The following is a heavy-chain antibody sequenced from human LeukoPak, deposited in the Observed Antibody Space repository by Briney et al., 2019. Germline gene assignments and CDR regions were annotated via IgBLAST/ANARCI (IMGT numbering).Heavy chain of an antibody. D-gene: IGHD2-15*01. Sequence: GASVKVSCKASGYTFTSYYMHWVRQAPGQGLEWMGIINPSGGSTSYAQKFQGRVTMTRDTSTSTVYMELSSLRSEDTAVYCCAREGRDIVVVVAADGAFDIWGQGTMVTVSS. J-gene: IGHJ3*02. V-gene: IGHV1-46*01. CDR3: AREGRDIVVVVAADGAFDI. CDR1: GYTFTSYY. CDR2: INPSGGST.